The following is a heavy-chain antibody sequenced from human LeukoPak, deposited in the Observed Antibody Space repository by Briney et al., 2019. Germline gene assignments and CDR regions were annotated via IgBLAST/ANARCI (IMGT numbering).Heavy chain of an antibody. CDR1: GFSFSSYS. V-gene: IGHV3-48*01. CDR2: ISGSGSAK. D-gene: IGHD2/OR15-2a*01. Sequence: GGSLRLSCAASGFSFSSYSMNWVRQAPGKGLEWVSYISGSGSAKHYTDSVKGRFTISRDNAKNALYLQMNSLRAEDTAVYFCARDYVYAFDYWGQGTLVTVSS. CDR3: ARDYVYAFDY. J-gene: IGHJ4*02.